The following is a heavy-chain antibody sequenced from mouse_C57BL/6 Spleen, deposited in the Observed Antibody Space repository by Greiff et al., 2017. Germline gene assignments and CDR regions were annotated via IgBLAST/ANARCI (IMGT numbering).Heavy chain of an antibody. CDR2: IYPRDGST. CDR3: ARGGGSSYAYWYFDV. D-gene: IGHD1-1*01. V-gene: IGHV1-78*01. J-gene: IGHJ1*03. CDR1: GYTFTDHT. Sequence: VQLQQSDAELVKPGASVKISCKVSGYTFTDHTIHWMKQRPEQGLEWIGYIYPRDGSTKYNEKFKGKATLTADKSSSTAYMQLNSLTSEDSAVYFCARGGGSSYAYWYFDVWGTGTTVTVSS.